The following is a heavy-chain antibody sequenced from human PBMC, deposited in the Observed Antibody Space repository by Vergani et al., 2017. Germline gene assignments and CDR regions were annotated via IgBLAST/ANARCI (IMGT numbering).Heavy chain of an antibody. J-gene: IGHJ4*02. V-gene: IGHV1-18*01. CDR2: ISAYNGNT. Sequence: QVQLVQSGAEVKKPGASVKVSCKASGYTFTSYGISWVRQAPGQGLEWMGWISAYNGNTNYAQKLQGRVTMTADTATSTAYMELRSLRSDDTAVYYGARDQVKEYSSGWYVGWGQGTLVTVSS. CDR1: GYTFTSYG. D-gene: IGHD6-19*01. CDR3: ARDQVKEYSSGWYVG.